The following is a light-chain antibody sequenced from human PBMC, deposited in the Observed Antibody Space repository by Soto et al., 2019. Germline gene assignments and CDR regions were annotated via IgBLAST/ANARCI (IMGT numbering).Light chain of an antibody. J-gene: IGKJ4*01. CDR1: QRISTF. V-gene: IGKV1-39*01. CDR3: QQSYRLPLT. Sequence: DIQMPQSPSSLSAFVGDSVTITCHASQRISTFLNWYHQKPGKAPKLLIYSASYLQSGVPSNFSGSGSGTDFTLSIVTLQPEDFGTYFCQQSYRLPLTFGGGTKVEI. CDR2: SAS.